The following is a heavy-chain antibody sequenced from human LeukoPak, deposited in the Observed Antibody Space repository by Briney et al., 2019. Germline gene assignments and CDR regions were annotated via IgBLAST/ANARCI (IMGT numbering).Heavy chain of an antibody. CDR2: INWNGGST. V-gene: IGHV3-20*04. D-gene: IGHD6-19*01. CDR3: ARDAPYSSGWYGDGFDY. CDR1: GFTFSSYW. Sequence: GGSLRLSCAASGFTFSSYWMSWVRQAPGKGLEWVSGINWNGGSTGYADSVKGRFTISRDNAKNSLYLQMNSLRAEDTALYYCARDAPYSSGWYGDGFDYWGQGTLVTVSS. J-gene: IGHJ4*02.